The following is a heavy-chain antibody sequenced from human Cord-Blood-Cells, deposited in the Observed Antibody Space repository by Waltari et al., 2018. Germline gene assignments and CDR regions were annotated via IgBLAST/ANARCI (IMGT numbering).Heavy chain of an antibody. CDR2: MNPNSGNT. CDR1: TSYD. CDR3: ARGPVGATAY. D-gene: IGHD1-26*01. J-gene: IGHJ4*02. V-gene: IGHV1-8*01. Sequence: TSYDINWVRQATGQGLEWMGWMNPNSGNTGYAQKFQGRVTMTRNTSISTAYMELSSLRSEDTAVYYCARGPVGATAYWGQGTLVTVSS.